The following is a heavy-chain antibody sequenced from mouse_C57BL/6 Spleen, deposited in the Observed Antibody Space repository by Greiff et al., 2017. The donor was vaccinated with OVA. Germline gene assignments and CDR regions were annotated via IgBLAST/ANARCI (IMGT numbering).Heavy chain of an antibody. J-gene: IGHJ4*01. Sequence: QVQLQQSGAELVKPGASVKLSCKASGYTFTEYTIHWVKQRSGQGLEWIGWFYPGSGSIKYNEKFKDKATLTADKSSSTVYMELSRLTSEDSAVYFCARQRYDYDEYYYAMDDWGQGTSVTVSS. CDR2: FYPGSGSI. V-gene: IGHV1-62-2*01. CDR1: GYTFTEYT. CDR3: ARQRYDYDEYYYAMDD. D-gene: IGHD2-4*01.